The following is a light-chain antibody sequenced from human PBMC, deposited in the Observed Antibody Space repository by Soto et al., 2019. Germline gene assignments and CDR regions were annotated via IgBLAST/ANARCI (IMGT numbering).Light chain of an antibody. CDR2: AAS. Sequence: DIQMTQSPSSVSASVGDRVIISCRASQGISTWLAWYQEKPGKAPQLLIYAASRLQRGVPSRFSGSGSGTDFALTISSLQPEDFATYFCQQADSFPLTFGGGTKVEIK. CDR1: QGISTW. J-gene: IGKJ4*01. V-gene: IGKV1D-12*01. CDR3: QQADSFPLT.